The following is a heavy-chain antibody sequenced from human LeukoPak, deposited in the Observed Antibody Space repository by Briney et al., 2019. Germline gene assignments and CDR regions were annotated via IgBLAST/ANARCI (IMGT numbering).Heavy chain of an antibody. D-gene: IGHD4-17*01. Sequence: SSETLSLTCAVYGGSFSGYYWSWIRQPPGKGLEWIGEINHSGSTNYNPSLKSRVTISVDTSKNQFSLKLSSVTAADTAVYYCARARNDYGDYVLNAFDIWGQGTLVTVSS. V-gene: IGHV4-34*01. J-gene: IGHJ3*02. CDR3: ARARNDYGDYVLNAFDI. CDR2: INHSGST. CDR1: GGSFSGYY.